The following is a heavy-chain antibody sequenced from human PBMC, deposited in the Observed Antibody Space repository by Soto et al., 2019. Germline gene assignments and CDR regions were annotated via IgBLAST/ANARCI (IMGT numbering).Heavy chain of an antibody. CDR1: GGSISSYY. CDR2: IYYSGST. V-gene: IGHV4-59*01. J-gene: IGHJ3*02. D-gene: IGHD4-17*01. CDR3: ARGYYGDYAFDI. Sequence: QVQLQESGPGLVKPSETLSLTCTVSGGSISSYYWSWIRQPPGKGLDWIGYIYYSGSTNYNPSLKSRVTISVDKSKNQFSLKLSSVTAADTAVYYCARGYYGDYAFDIWGQGTMVTVSS.